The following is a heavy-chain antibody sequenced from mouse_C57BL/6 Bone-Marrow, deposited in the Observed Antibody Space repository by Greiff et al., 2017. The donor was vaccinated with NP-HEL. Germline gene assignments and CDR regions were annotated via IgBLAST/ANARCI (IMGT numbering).Heavy chain of an antibody. Sequence: EVQLQQSGPVLVKPGASVKMSCKASGYTFTDYYMNWVKQSHGKSLEWIGVINPYNGGTSYNQKFKGKATLTVDKSSSTAYMELNSLTSEDSAVYYCARLFTTVVAPYYFDYWGQGTTLTVSS. CDR2: INPYNGGT. CDR1: GYTFTDYY. D-gene: IGHD1-1*01. CDR3: ARLFTTVVAPYYFDY. V-gene: IGHV1-19*01. J-gene: IGHJ2*01.